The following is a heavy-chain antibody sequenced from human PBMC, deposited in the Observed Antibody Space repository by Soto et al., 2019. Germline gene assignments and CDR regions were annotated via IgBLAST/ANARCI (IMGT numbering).Heavy chain of an antibody. CDR2: ISYDGSNK. D-gene: IGHD4-17*01. V-gene: IGHV3-30-3*01. CDR1: GFTFSSYA. CDR3: ARDETTVITYYYYYYGMDV. J-gene: IGHJ6*02. Sequence: GGSLRLSCAASGFTFSSYAMHWVRQAPGKGLEWVAVISYDGSNKYYADSVKGRFTISRDNSKNTLYLQMNSLRAEDTAVYYCARDETTVITYYYYYYGMDVWGQGTTVTVSS.